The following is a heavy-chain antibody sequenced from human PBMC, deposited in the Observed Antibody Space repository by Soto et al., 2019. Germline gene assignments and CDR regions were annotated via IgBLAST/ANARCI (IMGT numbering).Heavy chain of an antibody. CDR3: AKVFYYYDSRGYYYFDY. Sequence: EVQLLESGGGLVQPGGSLRLSCAASGFTFSSYAVSWVRQAPGKGPEWISSISGSGSTIYYADSVKGRFTISRDNSKNTLYLQMSSLRAEDTAVYYCAKVFYYYDSRGYYYFDYWGQGTLVTVSS. D-gene: IGHD3-22*01. CDR2: ISGSGSTI. V-gene: IGHV3-23*01. CDR1: GFTFSSYA. J-gene: IGHJ4*02.